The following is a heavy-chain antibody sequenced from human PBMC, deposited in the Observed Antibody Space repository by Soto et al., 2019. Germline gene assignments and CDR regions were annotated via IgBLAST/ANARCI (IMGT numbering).Heavy chain of an antibody. V-gene: IGHV3-23*01. CDR1: GFTFSSYA. CDR2: ISGSGGST. D-gene: IGHD3-10*01. J-gene: IGHJ6*02. Sequence: GGSLRLSCAASGFTFSSYAMSWVRQAPGKGLEWVSAISGSGGSTYYADSVKGRFTISRDNTKNMLYLKMNSLRADNTALYYWTKFAGSSVYYYYYGMDVWGQGTTVTISS. CDR3: TKFAGSSVYYYYYGMDV.